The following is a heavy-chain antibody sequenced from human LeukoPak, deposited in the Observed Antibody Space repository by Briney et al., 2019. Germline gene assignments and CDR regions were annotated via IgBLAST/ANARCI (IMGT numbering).Heavy chain of an antibody. CDR2: IYYSGST. CDR3: ARGAGWGFDP. CDR1: GGSISTYY. Sequence: ASETLSLTCTVSGGSISTYYWSCIRQPPGKGLEWIGYIYYSGSTNYNPSLKSRVTISVDTSKNQFSLKLSSVTAADTAVYYCARGAGWGFDPWGQGTLVTVSS. D-gene: IGHD2-15*01. V-gene: IGHV4-59*01. J-gene: IGHJ5*02.